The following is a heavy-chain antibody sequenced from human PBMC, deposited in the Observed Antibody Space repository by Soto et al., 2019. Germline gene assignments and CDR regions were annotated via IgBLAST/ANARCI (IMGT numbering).Heavy chain of an antibody. Sequence: SETLSLTCTVSGDSIASSSFCWGWIRQPPGKGLEWIGTICYSGSTYYNPSLQSRVTMSVDTSKNQFSLKLSSVTAADTGVYYCARLDGNSADYYYGMDVWGRGTTVTVSS. J-gene: IGHJ6*02. CDR1: GDSIASSSFC. D-gene: IGHD6-19*01. V-gene: IGHV4-39*01. CDR2: ICYSGST. CDR3: ARLDGNSADYYYGMDV.